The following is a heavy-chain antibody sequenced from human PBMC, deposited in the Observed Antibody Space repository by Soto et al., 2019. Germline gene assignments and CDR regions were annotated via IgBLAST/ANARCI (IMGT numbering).Heavy chain of an antibody. CDR3: ARPHCSSTSCYRGDNWFDP. J-gene: IGHJ5*02. V-gene: IGHV4-39*01. CDR1: GGSISSSRYY. D-gene: IGHD2-2*01. Sequence: ETVSLTCTVYGGSISSSRYYWGWIRQAPGKGLEWIGSIYYSGSTYYNPSLESRVTISVDTSKNQFSLKLSSVTAADTAVYYCARPHCSSTSCYRGDNWFDPWGQGTLVTVS. CDR2: IYYSGST.